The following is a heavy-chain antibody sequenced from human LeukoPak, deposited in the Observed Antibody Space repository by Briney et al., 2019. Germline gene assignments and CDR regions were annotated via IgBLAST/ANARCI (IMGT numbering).Heavy chain of an antibody. D-gene: IGHD2-2*01. CDR3: AKATDCSNTNCFSVDH. Sequence: GGSLRLSCAASGFTFSSYAMSWVRQAPGKGLEWVSGISGSGGGTYYADSVKGRFTISRDNSKNTLYLQMNSLRPEDTAVYYCAKATDCSNTNCFSVDHWGQGTLVTVSS. J-gene: IGHJ4*02. CDR1: GFTFSSYA. V-gene: IGHV3-23*01. CDR2: ISGSGGGT.